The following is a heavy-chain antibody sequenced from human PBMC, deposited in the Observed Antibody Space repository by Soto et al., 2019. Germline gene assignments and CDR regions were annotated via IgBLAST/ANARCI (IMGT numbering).Heavy chain of an antibody. Sequence: GGSLRLSCAVSGFIFKNYALNWVRQAPGKGLEWVAVITYDGSNKYYADSVKGRFTISRDNSKNTLSLHLNTLKPEDTAVYHCAKDRVGGTFYTPLGFWGQGTLVTVSS. V-gene: IGHV3-30*04. D-gene: IGHD1-7*01. CDR1: GFIFKNYA. J-gene: IGHJ4*02. CDR3: AKDRVGGTFYTPLGF. CDR2: ITYDGSNK.